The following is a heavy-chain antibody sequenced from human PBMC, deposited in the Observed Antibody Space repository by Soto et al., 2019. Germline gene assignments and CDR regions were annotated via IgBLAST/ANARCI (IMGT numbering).Heavy chain of an antibody. CDR1: KFNFESHS. Sequence: RGALRLPCTASKFNFESHSISWVRQDPGTGPEWVSSLSGGGARPYYADSVKGRITISKDNSKKILYLQMNGLRVEDTALYYCVRHARYCSDPFDFWGQGTMVTVSS. CDR2: LSGGGARP. D-gene: IGHD2-15*01. J-gene: IGHJ4*02. V-gene: IGHV3-23*01. CDR3: VRHARYCSDPFDF.